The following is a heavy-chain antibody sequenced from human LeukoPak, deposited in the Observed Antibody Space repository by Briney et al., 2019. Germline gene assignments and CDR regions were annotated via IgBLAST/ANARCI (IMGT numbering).Heavy chain of an antibody. V-gene: IGHV1-2*02. CDR1: GYSFTSYY. CDR3: ARSPAYSSGYSAAFDI. Sequence: GSLKVSCKTSGYSFTSYYMHWVRQAPGQGLEWMGWITPTSGGTNYAQKFQGRVTMTRDTSISTAYMALNRLRSDDTAVYYCARSPAYSSGYSAAFDIWGQGTMVPVSS. CDR2: ITPTSGGT. J-gene: IGHJ3*02. D-gene: IGHD3-22*01.